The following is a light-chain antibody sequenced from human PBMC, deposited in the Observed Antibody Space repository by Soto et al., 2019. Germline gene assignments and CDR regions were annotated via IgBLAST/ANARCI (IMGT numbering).Light chain of an antibody. CDR2: GAS. J-gene: IGKJ5*01. Sequence: EILLTQSPGTLSLCRGERSTLSCRSSQSVSSSYLAWYQQKPDQAPRLLIYGASTRATGIPARFSGSGSGTEFTLTISSLQSEDFAVYYCQQYNNWPPITFGQGTRLEIK. V-gene: IGKV3-15*01. CDR1: QSVSSSY. CDR3: QQYNNWPPIT.